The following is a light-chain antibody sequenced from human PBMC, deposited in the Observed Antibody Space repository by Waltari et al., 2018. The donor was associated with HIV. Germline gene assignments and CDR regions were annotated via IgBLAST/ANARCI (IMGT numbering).Light chain of an antibody. Sequence: DVQPSLIPATVSSYVGDPPTIVCRANDTVKDWLAYYRHKVGTDPELLIFQASSRESDVLSRFSVTGSGAEFTLTIASVQPNDVSSYYCQKYNSFPLAFSGRTKVEI. V-gene: IGKV1-5*03. CDR3: QKYNSFPLA. J-gene: IGKJ4*01. CDR2: QAS. CDR1: DTVKDW.